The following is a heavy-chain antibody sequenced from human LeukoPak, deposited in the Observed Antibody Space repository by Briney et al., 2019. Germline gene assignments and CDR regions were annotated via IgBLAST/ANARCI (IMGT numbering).Heavy chain of an antibody. J-gene: IGHJ5*02. CDR2: IYPGDSDT. D-gene: IGHD3-16*01. Sequence: GESLKISCKVSVYSFTSYWIGWVRQMPGKGLDWMGIIYPGDSDTRYSLSFQGQVTISADKSISTAYLQWSSLKASDTAMYYCARPLWASNWFDPWGQGTLVTVS. CDR3: ARPLWASNWFDP. V-gene: IGHV5-51*01. CDR1: VYSFTSYW.